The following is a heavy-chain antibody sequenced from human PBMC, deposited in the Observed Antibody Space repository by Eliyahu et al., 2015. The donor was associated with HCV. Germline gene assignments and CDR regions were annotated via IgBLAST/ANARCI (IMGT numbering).Heavy chain of an antibody. J-gene: IGHJ5*02. CDR1: GGXIXSYY. D-gene: IGHD6-19*01. CDR3: TSGGGGIAVAGTGGWFDP. Sequence: QVQLQESGPGLVKPSETLSLTCIXSGGXIXSYYWSWIRQPPGKGLEWIGYIHXSGXTNXNPSXXSRVTISIDTSKNQFSLKLISVTPADTAVYYCTSGGGGIAVAGTGGWFDPWGQGTLVTVSS. V-gene: IGHV4-59*01. CDR2: IHXSGXT.